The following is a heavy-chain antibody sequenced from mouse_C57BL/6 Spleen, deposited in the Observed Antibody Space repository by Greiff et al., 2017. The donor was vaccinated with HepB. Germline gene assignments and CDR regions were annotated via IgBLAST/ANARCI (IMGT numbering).Heavy chain of an antibody. J-gene: IGHJ2*01. V-gene: IGHV1-52*01. D-gene: IGHD2-1*01. CDR3: ARARGNSYLDY. Sequence: QVQLQQPGAELVRPGSSVKLSCKASGYTFTSYWMHWVKQSPIQGLEWIGNIDPSDSETHYNQKFKDKATLTVDKSSSTAYMQLSSLTSEDSAVYYCARARGNSYLDYWGQGTTLTVSS. CDR1: GYTFTSYW. CDR2: IDPSDSET.